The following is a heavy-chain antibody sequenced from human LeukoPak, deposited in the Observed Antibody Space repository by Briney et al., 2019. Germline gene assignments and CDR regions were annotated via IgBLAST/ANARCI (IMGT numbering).Heavy chain of an antibody. D-gene: IGHD3-22*01. CDR1: GFTFSDYY. J-gene: IGHJ6*03. Sequence: GGSLRLSCAASGFTFSDYYMNWIRQAPGKGLEWVAFIRYDGSNKYYADSVKGRFTISRDNSKNTLYLQMNSLRAEDTAVYYCAKDHPYYYDSRGFYYYYYMDVWGKGTTVTVSS. CDR2: IRYDGSNK. V-gene: IGHV3-30*02. CDR3: AKDHPYYYDSRGFYYYYYMDV.